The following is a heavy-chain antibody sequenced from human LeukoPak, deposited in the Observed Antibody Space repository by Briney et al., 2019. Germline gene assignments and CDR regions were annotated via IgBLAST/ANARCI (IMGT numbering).Heavy chain of an antibody. J-gene: IGHJ4*02. CDR1: GYSISSGYY. CDR2: IYHSGST. D-gene: IGHD5-18*01. Sequence: SETLSLTLAVAGYSISSGYYWGWIRQPPGKGVEGIGNIYHSGSTYYNPSLKSRGTISVDTSKNQFSLKLNSVTAADTAVYYCARDLHGGYSYGYEFDYWGQGTLVTVSS. V-gene: IGHV4-38-2*02. CDR3: ARDLHGGYSYGYEFDY.